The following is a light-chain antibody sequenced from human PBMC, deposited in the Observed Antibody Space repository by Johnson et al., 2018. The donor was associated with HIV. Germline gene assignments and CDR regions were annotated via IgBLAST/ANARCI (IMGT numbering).Light chain of an antibody. CDR2: ENN. CDR3: GTWDSSLIPYV. V-gene: IGLV1-51*02. J-gene: IGLJ1*01. CDR1: SSNIGNNY. Sequence: HSVLTQPPSVSAAPGQKVTISCSGSSSNIGNNYVSWYQQLPGTAPKLLIYENNKRPSGIPDRFSGSKSGTSATLGITGLQTGDEADYYCGTWDSSLIPYVFGTGTKVTFL.